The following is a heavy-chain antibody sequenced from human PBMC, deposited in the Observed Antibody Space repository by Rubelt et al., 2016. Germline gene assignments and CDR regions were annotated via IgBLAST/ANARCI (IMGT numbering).Heavy chain of an antibody. V-gene: IGHV1-18*01. Sequence: QVQLVQSGAEVKKPGASVKVSCKTSGYTFTNHGVSWVRQAPGQGLEWMGWISAYNGNTNYAQKFQGRVNMTTDTSTNTAYMELRSLRSDDTAVYYCARDATSSYYYGMDVWGQGTTVTVSS. CDR3: ARDATSSYYYGMDV. CDR1: GYTFTNHG. J-gene: IGHJ6*02. CDR2: ISAYNGNT.